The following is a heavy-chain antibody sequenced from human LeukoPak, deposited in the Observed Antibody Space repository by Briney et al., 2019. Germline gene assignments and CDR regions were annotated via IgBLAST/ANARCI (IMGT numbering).Heavy chain of an antibody. CDR3: ARDPNYYYAMDV. Sequence: PGGSLRLSCAASGFTFSSYAMSWVRQAPGKGLEWVSAISGSGGSTYYADSVKGRFTISRDNSKNTLYLQMNSLRAEDTAVYYRARDPNYYYAMDVWGQGTTVTVSS. CDR2: ISGSGGST. CDR1: GFTFSSYA. V-gene: IGHV3-23*01. J-gene: IGHJ6*02.